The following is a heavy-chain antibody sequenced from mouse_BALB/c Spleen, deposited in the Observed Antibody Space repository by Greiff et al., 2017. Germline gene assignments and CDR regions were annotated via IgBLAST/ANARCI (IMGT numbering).Heavy chain of an antibody. CDR1: GYAFTTFL. Sequence: QVQLQQSGAELVRPGTSVKVSCKASGYAFTTFLIAWVKQRPGQGLEWIGVINPGSGGTNYNEKFKGKATLTADKSSSTAYMQLSSLTSDDSAVYFCARSAYYRYDGFEDGGQGTLVTVSA. V-gene: IGHV1-54*01. J-gene: IGHJ3*01. D-gene: IGHD2-14*01. CDR2: INPGSGGT. CDR3: ARSAYYRYDGFED.